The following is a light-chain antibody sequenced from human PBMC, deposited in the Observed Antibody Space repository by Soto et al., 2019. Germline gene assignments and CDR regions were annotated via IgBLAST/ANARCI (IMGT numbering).Light chain of an antibody. CDR1: QSIGSW. Sequence: DIQMTQSPSTLSASVGDRVILTCRASQSIGSWLAWYQQKAGKGPKLLIYKASSLNSGVPSRFSGSGSGTEFTLTISSLQPDDFATDYFQQYNNDSTWTFVQGTKVEVK. CDR3: QQYNNDSTWT. CDR2: KAS. J-gene: IGKJ1*01. V-gene: IGKV1-5*03.